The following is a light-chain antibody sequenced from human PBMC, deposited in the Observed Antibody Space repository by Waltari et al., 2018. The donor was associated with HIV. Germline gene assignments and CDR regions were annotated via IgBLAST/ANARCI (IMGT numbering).Light chain of an antibody. CDR2: GAS. CDR3: QQYHNWRPLT. J-gene: IGKJ4*01. V-gene: IGKV3D-15*01. Sequence: EIVMTQSPATLSVSPGERVTLSCRASQTIGTNLAWYQQKGGQAPRLLIHGASTRAAGIPVRFSGSGSGTEFTLTVNSQQSEDFALYYCQQYHNWRPLTFAGGTKLEI. CDR1: QTIGTN.